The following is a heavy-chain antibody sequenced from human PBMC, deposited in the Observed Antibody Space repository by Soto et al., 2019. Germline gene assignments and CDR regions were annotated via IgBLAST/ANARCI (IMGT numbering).Heavy chain of an antibody. J-gene: IGHJ4*02. D-gene: IGHD2-15*01. CDR1: GFTFSDYY. Sequence: QVQLVESGGGLVKPGGSLRLSCAASGFTFSDYYMSWIRQAPGKGLEWVSYISSSGSTIYYADSVKGRFTITRDNAKYSLYLQMNSLRAEDTAVYYCARDSDIVVVVAATGLDYWGQGTLVTVSS. CDR2: ISSSGSTI. V-gene: IGHV3-11*01. CDR3: ARDSDIVVVVAATGLDY.